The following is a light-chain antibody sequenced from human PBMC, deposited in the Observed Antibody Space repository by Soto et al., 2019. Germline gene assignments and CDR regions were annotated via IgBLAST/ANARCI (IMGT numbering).Light chain of an antibody. V-gene: IGLV2-23*01. CDR3: SSYASSSPYV. J-gene: IGLJ1*01. Sequence: QSALTQPASVSGSPGQSITISCIGTSSDVGGSDLVSWYQQHPDTAPKLLIYGASKRPSGVSNRFSGSKSGNTASLTISGLQAEDEADYYCSSYASSSPYVFGTGTKVTVL. CDR2: GAS. CDR1: SSDVGGSDL.